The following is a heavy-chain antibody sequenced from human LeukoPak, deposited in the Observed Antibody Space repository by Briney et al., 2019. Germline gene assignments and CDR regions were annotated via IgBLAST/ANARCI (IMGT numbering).Heavy chain of an antibody. CDR1: GFTFSSSG. CDR2: IWYDGSKK. CDR3: ARAPSFSAPGIQLWSGLPLDNWLNGMDV. J-gene: IGHJ6*02. Sequence: PGRSLRLSCAASGFTFSSSGMHGGRQAPGKGLGWVAVIWYDGSKKYYADSVKGRFTISRDKSKNTLYLQMNSLRAEDTAVYYCARAPSFSAPGIQLWSGLPLDNWLNGMDVWGQGTTVTVSS. V-gene: IGHV3-33*01. D-gene: IGHD5-18*01.